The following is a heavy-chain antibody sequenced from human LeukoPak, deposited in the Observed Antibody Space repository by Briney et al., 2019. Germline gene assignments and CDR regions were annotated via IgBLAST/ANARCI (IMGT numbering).Heavy chain of an antibody. CDR1: GGSISSYY. J-gene: IGHJ3*02. D-gene: IGHD2-2*01. Sequence: SETLSLTCTVSGGSISSYYWSWIRQPAGKGLEWIGRIHASGSTNYNPSLRGRVTMSVDTSKNQFSLNLTSVTAADTAVYSCARGLPVSAHDGFDIWGQGTMVTVSS. CDR3: ARGLPVSAHDGFDI. V-gene: IGHV4-4*07. CDR2: IHASGST.